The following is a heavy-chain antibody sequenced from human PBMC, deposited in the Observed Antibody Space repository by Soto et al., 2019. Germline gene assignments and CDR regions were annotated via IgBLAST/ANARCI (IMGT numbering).Heavy chain of an antibody. CDR1: CGSISSYY. Sequence: ASETLSLTCTVACGSISSYYWSWIRQPTGKGLEWIGNIYYSGSTNYNPSLKSRVNISVDTSKNQFSLKLSSVTAADTAVYYCARHPKGNWNYYYYGMDVWGQGTTVT. V-gene: IGHV4-59*01. J-gene: IGHJ6*02. D-gene: IGHD1-20*01. CDR2: IYYSGST. CDR3: ARHPKGNWNYYYYGMDV.